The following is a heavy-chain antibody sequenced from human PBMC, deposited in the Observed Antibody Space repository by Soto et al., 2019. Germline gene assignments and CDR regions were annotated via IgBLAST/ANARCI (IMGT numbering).Heavy chain of an antibody. J-gene: IGHJ6*02. Sequence: SVKVSCKASGGTFSSYAISWVRQAPGQGLEWMGGIIPIFGTANYAQKFQGRVTITADESTSTAYMELSSLRSEDTAVYYCASNNIVVVVAATYYYGMEVWGQGTTVTVS. CDR2: IIPIFGTA. CDR3: ASNNIVVVVAATYYYGMEV. V-gene: IGHV1-69*13. D-gene: IGHD2-15*01. CDR1: GGTFSSYA.